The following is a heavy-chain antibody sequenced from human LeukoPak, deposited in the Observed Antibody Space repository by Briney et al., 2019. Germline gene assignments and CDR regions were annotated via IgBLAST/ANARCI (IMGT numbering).Heavy chain of an antibody. CDR1: GGSISSSNW. CDR3: ARRGITMVRGARSPWFDP. CDR2: IYHSGST. D-gene: IGHD3-10*01. J-gene: IGHJ5*02. Sequence: PSGTLSLTCAVSGGSISSSNWWSWVRQPPGKGLEWIGEIYHSGSTNYNPSLKSRVTISVDKSKNQFSLKLSSVTAADTAVYYCARRGITMVRGARSPWFDPWGQGTLVTVSS. V-gene: IGHV4-4*02.